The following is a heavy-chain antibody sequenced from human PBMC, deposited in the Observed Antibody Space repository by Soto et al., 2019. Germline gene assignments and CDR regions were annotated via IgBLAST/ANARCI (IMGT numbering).Heavy chain of an antibody. Sequence: SETLSLTCTVSGGSISSYYWSWIRQPPGKGLEWIGYIYYSGSTNYNPSLKSRVTISVDTSKNQFSLKLSSVTAADTAVYYCARTWGSSSGWWFDTWGQGTLVTRLL. V-gene: IGHV4-59*08. J-gene: IGHJ5*02. CDR3: ARTWGSSSGWWFDT. CDR2: IYYSGST. CDR1: GGSISSYY. D-gene: IGHD6-6*01.